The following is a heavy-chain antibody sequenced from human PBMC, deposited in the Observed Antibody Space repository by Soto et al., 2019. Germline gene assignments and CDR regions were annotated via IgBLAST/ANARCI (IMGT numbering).Heavy chain of an antibody. Sequence: GESLKISCKGSGYSFTSYWISWVRQMPGKGLEWMGRIDPSDSYTNYSPSFQGHVTISADKSISTAYLQWSSLKASDTAMYYCARPYCSSTSCQADYYYYYGMDVWGQGTTGTAP. J-gene: IGHJ6*02. CDR3: ARPYCSSTSCQADYYYYYGMDV. CDR1: GYSFTSYW. CDR2: IDPSDSYT. V-gene: IGHV5-10-1*01. D-gene: IGHD2-2*01.